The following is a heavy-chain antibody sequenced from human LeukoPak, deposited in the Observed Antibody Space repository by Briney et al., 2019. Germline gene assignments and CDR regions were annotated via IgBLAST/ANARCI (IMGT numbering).Heavy chain of an antibody. CDR3: AREYSSSSLWFDP. J-gene: IGHJ5*02. CDR1: GGSISSGDYY. Sequence: SQTLSLTCTVSGGSISSGDYYWSWIRQPPGKGLEWIGRMYTSGSTNYNPSLKSRVTISIDTSKNQFSLKLSSVTAADMALYYCAREYSSSSLWFDPWGQGTLVTVSS. CDR2: MYTSGST. V-gene: IGHV4-61*02. D-gene: IGHD6-6*01.